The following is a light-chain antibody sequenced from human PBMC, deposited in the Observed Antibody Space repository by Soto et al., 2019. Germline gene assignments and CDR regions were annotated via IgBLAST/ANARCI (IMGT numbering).Light chain of an antibody. CDR1: QDISNS. J-gene: IGKJ3*01. V-gene: IGKV1-33*01. CDR2: AAS. CDR3: QHYDNLPPT. Sequence: DIQMTQSPSSLSAFVGDRVTITCQASQDISNSLNWYQQKPGRAPNLLIYAASNLETGVPSRFSGSVSGADFTFSISSLQAEDIATYYCQHYDNLPPTFGPGTKVDIK.